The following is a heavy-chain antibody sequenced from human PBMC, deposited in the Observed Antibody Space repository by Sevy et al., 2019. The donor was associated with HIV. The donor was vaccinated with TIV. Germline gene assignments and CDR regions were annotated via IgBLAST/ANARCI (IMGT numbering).Heavy chain of an antibody. D-gene: IGHD2-21*01. V-gene: IGHV6-1*01. J-gene: IGHJ6*02. CDR2: TYYRSKWYN. CDR3: ARDMGGDGYNSPVYYYYYYGMDV. Sequence: SQTPSLTCAISGDSVSSNSAAWNWIRQSPSRGLEWLGRTYYRSKWYNDYAVSVKSRITINPDTSKNQFSLQLNSVTPEDTAVYYCARDMGGDGYNSPVYYYYYYGMDVWGQGTTVTVSS. CDR1: GDSVSSNSAA.